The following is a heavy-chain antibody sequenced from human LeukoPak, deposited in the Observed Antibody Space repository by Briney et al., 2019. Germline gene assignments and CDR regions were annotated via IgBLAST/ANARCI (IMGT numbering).Heavy chain of an antibody. CDR1: GYTFNSYG. V-gene: IGHV1-18*01. CDR3: ARDWVMYSSSWYTNWFDP. CDR2: ISAYNGNT. Sequence: GASVKVSCTASGYTFNSYGISWVRQATGQGLEWMGWISAYNGNTNYAQKLQGRVTMTTDTSTSTAYMELRSLRSDDTAVYYCARDWVMYSSSWYTNWFDPWGQGTLVTVSS. D-gene: IGHD6-13*01. J-gene: IGHJ5*02.